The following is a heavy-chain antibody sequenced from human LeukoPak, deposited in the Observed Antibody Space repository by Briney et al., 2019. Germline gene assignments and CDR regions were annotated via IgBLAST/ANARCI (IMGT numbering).Heavy chain of an antibody. Sequence: PSETLSLTCTVSGGSISSYYWSWIRQPPGKGLEWIGYIYYSGSTNYNPSLKSRVTMSVDTSKNQFSLKLSSVTAADTAVYYCARESDYYYYGMDVWGQGTTVTVSS. CDR2: IYYSGST. CDR1: GGSISSYY. V-gene: IGHV4-59*12. CDR3: ARESDYYYYGMDV. J-gene: IGHJ6*02.